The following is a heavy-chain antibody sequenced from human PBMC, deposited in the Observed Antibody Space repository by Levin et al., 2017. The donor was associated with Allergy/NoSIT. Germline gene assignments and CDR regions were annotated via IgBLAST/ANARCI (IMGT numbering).Heavy chain of an antibody. CDR1: GYSFTSYW. CDR2: IYPGDSDT. V-gene: IGHV5-51*01. Sequence: GGSLRLSCKGSGYSFTSYWIGWVRQMPGKGLEWMGIIYPGDSDTRYSPSFQGQVTISADKSISTAYLQWSSLKASDTAMYYCAVDGGNPSGWFDPWGQGTLVTVSS. CDR3: AVDGGNPSGWFDP. J-gene: IGHJ5*02. D-gene: IGHD4-23*01.